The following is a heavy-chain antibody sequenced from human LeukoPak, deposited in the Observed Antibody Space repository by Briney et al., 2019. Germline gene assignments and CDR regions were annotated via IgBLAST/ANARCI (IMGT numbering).Heavy chain of an antibody. CDR2: IKSKTDGGTT. Sequence: GGSLRLSCVASGFTFSRHGMNWVRQAPGKGLEWVGRIKSKTDGGTTDYAAPVKGRFTISRDDSKNTLYLQMNSLKTEDTAVYYCTTTALLWFGELDYWGQGTLVTVSS. CDR1: GFTFSRHG. J-gene: IGHJ4*02. CDR3: TTTALLWFGELDY. V-gene: IGHV3-15*01. D-gene: IGHD3-10*01.